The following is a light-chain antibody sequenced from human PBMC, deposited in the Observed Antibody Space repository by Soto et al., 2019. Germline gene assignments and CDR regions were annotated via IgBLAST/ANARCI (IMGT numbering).Light chain of an antibody. V-gene: IGLV2-11*01. CDR1: SSDVGGYNF. CDR3: CSYAGSYTV. J-gene: IGLJ2*01. CDR2: DVS. Sequence: QSALTQPRSVSGSPGQSVTISCTGTSSDVGGYNFVSWYQQHPGKAPKLMIYDVSKRPSGVPDRFSGSKSGNTASLTISGLQAEDEADYYCCSYAGSYTVFGGGPKLTVL.